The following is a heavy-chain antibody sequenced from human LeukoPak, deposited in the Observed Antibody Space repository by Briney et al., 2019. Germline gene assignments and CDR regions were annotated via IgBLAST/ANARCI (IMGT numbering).Heavy chain of an antibody. D-gene: IGHD6-13*01. V-gene: IGHV3-23*01. CDR2: ISGSGGST. Sequence: GGSLRLSCAASGFTFSSYAMSWVRQAPGKGLEWVSAISGSGGSTYYADSVKGRFTISRDNSKNTLYLQMNSLRAEDTAVYYCANWRQPSWDYYYYYGMDVWGQGTTVTVSS. CDR3: ANWRQPSWDYYYYYGMDV. CDR1: GFTFSSYA. J-gene: IGHJ6*02.